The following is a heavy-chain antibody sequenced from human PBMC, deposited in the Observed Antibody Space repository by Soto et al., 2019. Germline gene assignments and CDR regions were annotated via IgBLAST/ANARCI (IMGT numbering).Heavy chain of an antibody. CDR1: GYSFTSYY. CDR3: ARSLPRGYSSFYYFDY. CDR2: INPSGGST. Sequence: ASAKVSCKASGYSFTSYYMHWVRQAPGQGLEWMGIINPSGGSTSYARKFQGRVTMTRDTSTSTVYMELSSLRSEDTAVYYCARSLPRGYSSFYYFDYWGQGTLVTVSS. D-gene: IGHD6-6*01. J-gene: IGHJ4*02. V-gene: IGHV1-46*01.